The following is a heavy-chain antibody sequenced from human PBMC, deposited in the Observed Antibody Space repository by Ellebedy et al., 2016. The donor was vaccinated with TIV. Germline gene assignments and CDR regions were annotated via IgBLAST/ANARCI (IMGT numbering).Heavy chain of an antibody. J-gene: IGHJ3*02. CDR1: GFTFTSSA. Sequence: ASVKVSCKASGFTFTSSAMQWVRQARGQRLEWIGWIVVGSGNTNYAQKFQGRVTITADKSTSTAYMELSRLRSDDTAVYYCARAYYYDSSGYREGDAFDIWGQGTMVTVSS. CDR3: ARAYYYDSSGYREGDAFDI. D-gene: IGHD3-22*01. V-gene: IGHV1-58*02. CDR2: IVVGSGNT.